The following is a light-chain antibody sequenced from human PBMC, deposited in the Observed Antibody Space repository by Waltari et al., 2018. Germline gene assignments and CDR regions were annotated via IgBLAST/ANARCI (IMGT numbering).Light chain of an antibody. Sequence: EIVLTQSPGTLSLSPGDPATLPCRASQSLSVAYLAWYQHKSGQAPRLLIYGASYRATGIPDRFSGSGSGTDFTLTITRLEPDDFAVYYCQQYDTSPGTFGQGTKLEI. CDR3: QQYDTSPGT. V-gene: IGKV3-20*01. J-gene: IGKJ2*01. CDR1: QSLSVAY. CDR2: GAS.